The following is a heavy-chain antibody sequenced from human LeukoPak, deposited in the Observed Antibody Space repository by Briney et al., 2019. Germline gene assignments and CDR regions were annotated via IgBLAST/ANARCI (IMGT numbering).Heavy chain of an antibody. Sequence: PGWSLRLSRVSSGFILSSYWMHGLRQAPGKGLVWVSRIDSDGSSTTYADSVKGRFTISRGNAKNTLYLQMNSLRAEDTAMYYCAWALRDWGQGTLVTVSS. CDR2: IDSDGSST. V-gene: IGHV3-74*01. CDR1: GFILSSYW. J-gene: IGHJ4*02. CDR3: AWALRD. D-gene: IGHD4-17*01.